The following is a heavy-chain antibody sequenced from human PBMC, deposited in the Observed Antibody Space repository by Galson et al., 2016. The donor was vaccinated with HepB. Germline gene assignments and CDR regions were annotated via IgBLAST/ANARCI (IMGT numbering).Heavy chain of an antibody. J-gene: IGHJ4*02. CDR2: IKRSTDGGTT. V-gene: IGHV3-15*01. CDR3: QYSGGWYSVLYFDY. Sequence: SLRLSCAASGFTFSDAWMSWVRQVPGKGLEWVGRIKRSTDGGTTDYAAPVKGRFTISRDDSKNTLFLQMDSLKTEDTAVYYCQYSGGWYSVLYFDYWGQGTLVTVSS. CDR1: GFTFSDAW. D-gene: IGHD6-19*01.